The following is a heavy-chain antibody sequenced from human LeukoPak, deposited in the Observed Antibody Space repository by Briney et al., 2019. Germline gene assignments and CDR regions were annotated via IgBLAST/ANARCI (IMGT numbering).Heavy chain of an antibody. D-gene: IGHD3-10*01. V-gene: IGHV4-59*08. CDR3: ARLVLRGMNV. J-gene: IGHJ6*02. Sequence: SETLSLTCTVSGGSISSYYWSWIRQPPGKGLGWSGYIYYSGSTNYDPSLKRRITISVDTSKNQFSLKLSSVTAADTAVYYCARLVLRGMNVWGQGTTVTVSS. CDR1: GGSISSYY. CDR2: IYYSGST.